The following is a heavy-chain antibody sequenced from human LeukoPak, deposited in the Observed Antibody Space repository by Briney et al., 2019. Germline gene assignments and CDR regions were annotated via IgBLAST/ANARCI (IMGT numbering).Heavy chain of an antibody. CDR1: GFTFSDYY. J-gene: IGHJ6*02. CDR2: ISSSGSTI. D-gene: IGHD5-12*01. Sequence: PGGSLRLSCAASGFTFSDYYMSWIRQAPGKGLEWVSYISSSGSTIYYADSVKGRFTISRDNAKNSLYLQMNSLRAEDTAVYYCASGYSGYDYAYYHYGMDVWGQGTTVTVSS. V-gene: IGHV3-11*01. CDR3: ASGYSGYDYAYYHYGMDV.